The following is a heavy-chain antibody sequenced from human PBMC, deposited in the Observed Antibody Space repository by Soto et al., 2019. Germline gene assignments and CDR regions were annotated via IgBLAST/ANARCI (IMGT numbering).Heavy chain of an antibody. CDR2: VYYSDGT. V-gene: IGHV4-59*01. J-gene: IGHJ6*02. D-gene: IGHD6-13*01. CDR3: ARTEASSWSFFYYGMDV. Sequence: SGTLSLPFTVSGGPLGSYYLSLVRPSPGEGLEWIGCVYYSDGTNYNPSLKSRVTISLDRSKNQFSLRLTSVTAADTAVYYCARTEASSWSFFYYGMDVWGQGTTVTVSS. CDR1: GGPLGSYY.